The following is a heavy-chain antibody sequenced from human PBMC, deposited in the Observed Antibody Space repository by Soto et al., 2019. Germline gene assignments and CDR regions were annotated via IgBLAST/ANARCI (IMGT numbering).Heavy chain of an antibody. D-gene: IGHD2-21*02. J-gene: IGHJ6*02. Sequence: QITLKESGPTLVKPTQTLTLTCTFSGFSLSTGGMGVGWIRQPPGKALEWLALIYWDGDRRYRPSLMSRLTLAKDTSKHQVVLTMTNMDPVDTATYYCVHSRCGGDCLQSYSSHYYYGMDIWGQGTTVTVSS. V-gene: IGHV2-5*02. CDR3: VHSRCGGDCLQSYSSHYYYGMDI. CDR2: IYWDGDR. CDR1: GFSLSTGGMG.